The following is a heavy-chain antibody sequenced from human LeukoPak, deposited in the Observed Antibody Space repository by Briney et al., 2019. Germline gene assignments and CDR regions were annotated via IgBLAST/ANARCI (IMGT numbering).Heavy chain of an antibody. CDR2: IYTSGST. V-gene: IGHV4-61*02. D-gene: IGHD4-17*01. Sequence: PSETLSLTCTVSGGSISSGSYYWSWIRQPAGKGLEWIGRIYTSGSTNYNPSLKSRVTVSVDTSKNQFSLKLSSVTAADTAVYYCARFDYAQRCFGYWGQGTLVTVSS. CDR1: GGSISSGSYY. J-gene: IGHJ4*02. CDR3: ARFDYAQRCFGY.